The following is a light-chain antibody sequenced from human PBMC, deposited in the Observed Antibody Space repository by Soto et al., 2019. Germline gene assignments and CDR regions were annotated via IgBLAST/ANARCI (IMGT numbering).Light chain of an antibody. CDR2: EVV. J-gene: IGLJ2*01. Sequence: QSALTQPASVSGSPGQSITISCTGSSSDVGTYNLVSWYQHHPGKAPKLMISEVVKRPSGVSNRFSGSKSGNTASLTISGLQAEDEADYYCCSYAGSSMFVFGGGTSSPS. CDR1: SSDVGTYNL. V-gene: IGLV2-23*02. CDR3: CSYAGSSMFV.